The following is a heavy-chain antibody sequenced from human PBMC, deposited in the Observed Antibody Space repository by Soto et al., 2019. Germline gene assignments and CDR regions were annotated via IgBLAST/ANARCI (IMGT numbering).Heavy chain of an antibody. CDR2: IHYPGSA. V-gene: IGHV4-30-4*08. D-gene: IGHD7-27*01. Sequence: PSETLSLTCTVSGGSISSGDHFWSWIRQSPTKGLEWIGYIHYPGSAYYTPSLQSRVTMSMYTSKNRCSLKMNSVTAADSAVYYCATNRRLGTPEDYCEYWGQGTQVTVAS. J-gene: IGHJ4*02. CDR3: ATNRRLGTPEDYCEY. CDR1: GGSISSGDHF.